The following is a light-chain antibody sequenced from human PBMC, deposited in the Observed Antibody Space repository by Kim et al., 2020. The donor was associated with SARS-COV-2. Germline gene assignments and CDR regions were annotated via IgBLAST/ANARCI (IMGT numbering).Light chain of an antibody. CDR2: RHT. Sequence: AVGLTARFTWWGKNMVRKNVNWDPKKPGQAPLLGMYRHTTRPSRIPERGSGSDSGNPATLTISRAQAGDESDYYCQVWDISTWVFGGGTQLTVL. CDR1: NMVRKN. J-gene: IGLJ3*02. V-gene: IGLV3-9*01. CDR3: QVWDISTWV.